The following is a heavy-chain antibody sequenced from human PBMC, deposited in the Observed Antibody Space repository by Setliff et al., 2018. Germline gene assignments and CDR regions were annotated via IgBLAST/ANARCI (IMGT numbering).Heavy chain of an antibody. Sequence: SETLSLTCGVSGISISSGHYWGWIRQPPGKGLEWIATIYHKGRTYYNPSLDSRVTISLDTSKNHFSLRLSSVTAADTAVYYCASPRRDDLDSPFDAFDIWGQGTKVTVS. D-gene: IGHD3-3*01. CDR3: ASPRRDDLDSPFDAFDI. J-gene: IGHJ3*02. CDR2: IYHKGRT. CDR1: GISISSGHY. V-gene: IGHV4-38-2*01.